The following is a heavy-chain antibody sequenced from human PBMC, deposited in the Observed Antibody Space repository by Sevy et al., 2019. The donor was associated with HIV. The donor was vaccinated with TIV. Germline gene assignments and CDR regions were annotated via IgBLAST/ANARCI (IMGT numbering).Heavy chain of an antibody. CDR1: GFTFDDYG. Sequence: GGSLRLSCAASGFTFDDYGMSWVRQAPGKGLEWVSGISWNGGRIGSADSVKGRFTIAKDNAKNSLYLQRNSLRAEDTALYYCATDSGYGSGSYYSFWGKGTLVTVSS. CDR2: ISWNGGRI. D-gene: IGHD3-10*01. CDR3: ATDSGYGSGSYYSF. J-gene: IGHJ4*02. V-gene: IGHV3-20*04.